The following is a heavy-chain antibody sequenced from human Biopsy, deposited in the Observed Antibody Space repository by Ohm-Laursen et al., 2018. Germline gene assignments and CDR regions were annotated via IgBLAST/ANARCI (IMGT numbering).Heavy chain of an antibody. D-gene: IGHD1-14*01. CDR3: ARGRSHLLPDHDWFDP. CDR1: GFSLRHYT. V-gene: IGHV3-21*06. Sequence: SLRLSCAATGFSLRHYTINWVRQAPGKGLEWVSSISRSTSHILYAETLKGRFTSSRDNAKNSVYLQMNSLRAEDTGVYYCARGRSHLLPDHDWFDPWGQGTLVTVSS. J-gene: IGHJ5*02. CDR2: ISRSTSHI.